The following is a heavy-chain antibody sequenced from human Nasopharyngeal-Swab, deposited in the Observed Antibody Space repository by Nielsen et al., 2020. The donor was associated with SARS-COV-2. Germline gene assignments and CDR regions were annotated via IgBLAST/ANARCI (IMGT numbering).Heavy chain of an antibody. CDR3: ARDGLDYDFWSAYFMDV. CDR2: ISSSSTYI. Sequence: GESLKISCAASEFTFSNYNMNWVRQAPGKGLEWVSSISSSSTYIYCADSVKGRFTISRDNTKNSLSLQMNSLRAEDTAVYYCARDGLDYDFWSAYFMDVWGQGTTVIVSS. V-gene: IGHV3-21*01. J-gene: IGHJ6*02. CDR1: EFTFSNYN. D-gene: IGHD3-3*01.